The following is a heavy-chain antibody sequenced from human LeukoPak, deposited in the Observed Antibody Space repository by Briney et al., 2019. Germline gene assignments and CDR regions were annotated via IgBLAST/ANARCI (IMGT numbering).Heavy chain of an antibody. CDR2: IYYSGST. CDR3: ARSLDIGHYYYYMDV. D-gene: IGHD3-9*01. Sequence: SQTLSLTCFVSGDSINTGGYYWSWIRQHPGKGLEWIGYIYYSGSTFYNPSLKSRVAISIDTSKNHFPLKMSSVTAADTAVYYCARSLDIGHYYYYMDVWGEGTTVTVSS. V-gene: IGHV4-31*03. J-gene: IGHJ6*03. CDR1: GDSINTGGYY.